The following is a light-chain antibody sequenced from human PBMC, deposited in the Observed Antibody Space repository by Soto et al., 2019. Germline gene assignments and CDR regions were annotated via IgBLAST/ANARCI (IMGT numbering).Light chain of an antibody. V-gene: IGKV3-20*01. CDR3: QQYGTSPFT. CDR2: GAS. CDR1: QCVSNNS. Sequence: ILLTHSPGTLSLSPGERATLSCRASQCVSNNSLAWYQQKPGQAPRLLISGASNRATGIPDRYSGSGSGIDFTLAIRRQEPVDYAVYYCQQYGTSPFTFGPRTKVDL. J-gene: IGKJ3*01.